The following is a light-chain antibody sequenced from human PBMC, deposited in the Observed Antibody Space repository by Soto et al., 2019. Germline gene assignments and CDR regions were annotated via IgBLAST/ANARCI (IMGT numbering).Light chain of an antibody. Sequence: DIQMTQSTSSLSASVGDRVTITCLASQSISSFLNWYQQKPGKAPKLLIYAASSLESGVPSRFSGSGSGTDLTLTISSLQPEDFATYYCQQSYRNRLTFGGGTKVEIK. CDR2: AAS. CDR1: QSISSF. CDR3: QQSYRNRLT. J-gene: IGKJ4*01. V-gene: IGKV1-39*01.